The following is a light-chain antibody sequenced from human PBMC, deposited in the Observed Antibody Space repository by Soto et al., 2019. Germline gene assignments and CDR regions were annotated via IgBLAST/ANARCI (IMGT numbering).Light chain of an antibody. Sequence: QSVLTQPPSVSAAPGQTVTISCSGSSSNIGNNYVSWYQQLPGTAPKLLISDDNKRPSAIPDRFSGSKSGTSATLGITGLQTGDEADYYCGTWDSSLSAVVFGGGTKLTVL. J-gene: IGLJ2*01. V-gene: IGLV1-51*01. CDR1: SSNIGNNY. CDR2: DDN. CDR3: GTWDSSLSAVV.